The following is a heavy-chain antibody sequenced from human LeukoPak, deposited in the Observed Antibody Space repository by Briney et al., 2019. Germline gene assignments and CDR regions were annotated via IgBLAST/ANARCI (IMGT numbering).Heavy chain of an antibody. CDR2: ISSSSSTI. CDR3: ARGRLPLGAITGYFDY. J-gene: IGHJ4*02. CDR1: GFTFSSYS. V-gene: IGHV3-48*01. Sequence: PGGSLRLSCAASGFTFSSYSMNWVRQAPGKGLEWVSYISSSSSTIYYADSVKGRFTISRDNAKNSLYLQMNSQRAEDTAVYYCARGRLPLGAITGYFDYWGQGTLVTVSS. D-gene: IGHD1-26*01.